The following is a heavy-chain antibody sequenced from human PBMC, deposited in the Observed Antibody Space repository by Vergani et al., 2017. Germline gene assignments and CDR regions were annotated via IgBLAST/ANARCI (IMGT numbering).Heavy chain of an antibody. J-gene: IGHJ4*02. CDR1: GGTFSSYT. V-gene: IGHV1-69*02. CDR2: IIPILGIA. CDR3: ARQTYCSGGSCYGSSDY. D-gene: IGHD2-15*01. Sequence: QVQLVQSGAEVKKPGSSVKVSCKASGGTFSSYTISWVRQAPGQGLEWMGRIIPILGIANYAQKFQGRVTITADKSTSTAYMELSSLRSEDTAVYYCARQTYCSGGSCYGSSDYWGQGTLVTVSS.